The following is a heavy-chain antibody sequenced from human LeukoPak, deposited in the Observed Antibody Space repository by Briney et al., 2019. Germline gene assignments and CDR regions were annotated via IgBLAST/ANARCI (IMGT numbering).Heavy chain of an antibody. CDR2: IYYSGST. Sequence: PSETLSLTCIVSGGSISSGGYYWSWIRQHPGKGLEWIGYIYYSGSTYYNPSLKSRVTISVDTSKNQFSLKLSSVTAADTAVYYCARVDGSSANYYFDYWGQGTLVTVSS. J-gene: IGHJ4*02. D-gene: IGHD6-6*01. V-gene: IGHV4-31*03. CDR1: GGSISSGGYY. CDR3: ARVDGSSANYYFDY.